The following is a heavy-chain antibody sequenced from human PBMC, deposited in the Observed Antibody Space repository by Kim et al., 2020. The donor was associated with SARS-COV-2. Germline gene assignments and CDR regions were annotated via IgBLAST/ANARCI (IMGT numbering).Heavy chain of an antibody. CDR1: GGTFSSYA. V-gene: IGHV1-69*04. D-gene: IGHD5-12*01. CDR3: ASGAVDIVATVPSHYYYGMDV. J-gene: IGHJ6*02. Sequence: SVKVSCKASGGTFSSYAISWVRQAPGQGLEWMGRIIPILGIANYAQKFQGRVTITADKSTSTAYMELSSLRSEDTAVYYCASGAVDIVATVPSHYYYGMDVWGQGTTVTVSS. CDR2: IIPILGIA.